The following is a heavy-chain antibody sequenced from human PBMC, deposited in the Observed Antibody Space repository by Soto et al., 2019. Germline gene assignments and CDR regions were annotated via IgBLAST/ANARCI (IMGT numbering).Heavy chain of an antibody. D-gene: IGHD3-22*01. CDR1: GFTFSSYS. CDR2: ISSSSSYI. CDR3: ARDATIIVVVIHHFDY. Sequence: GGSLRLSCAASGFTFSSYSMNWVRQAPGKGLEWVSSISSSSSYIYYADSVKGRFTISRDNAKNSLYLQMNSLRAEDTAVYYCARDATIIVVVIHHFDYWGQGTLVTVSS. J-gene: IGHJ4*02. V-gene: IGHV3-21*01.